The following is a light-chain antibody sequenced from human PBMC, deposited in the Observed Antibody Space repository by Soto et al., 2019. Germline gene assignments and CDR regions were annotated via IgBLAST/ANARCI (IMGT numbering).Light chain of an antibody. CDR3: AYYTRTTPLV. Sequence: QSVLTQPASVSGSPGQSITISCTGTISDIGGYNFISWYQHHPGKAPKLVIYDVNNRPSRISYRFSGSKSGNTASLTISGLQAEDEADYYCAYYTRTTPLVFGGGTKVTVL. CDR2: DVN. CDR1: ISDIGGYNF. V-gene: IGLV2-14*01. J-gene: IGLJ2*01.